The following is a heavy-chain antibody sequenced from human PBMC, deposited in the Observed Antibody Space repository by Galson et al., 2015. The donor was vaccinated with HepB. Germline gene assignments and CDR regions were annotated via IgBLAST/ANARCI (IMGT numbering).Heavy chain of an antibody. D-gene: IGHD3-3*01. Sequence: SLRLSCAASGFTFGDYAMSWFRQAPGKGLEWVGFIRSKAYGGTTEYAASVKGRFTISRDDSKSIAYLQMNNLKTEDTAVYYCTRFWSGSAFDYWGQGTLVTVSS. CDR2: IRSKAYGGTT. CDR1: GFTFGDYA. J-gene: IGHJ4*02. CDR3: TRFWSGSAFDY. V-gene: IGHV3-49*03.